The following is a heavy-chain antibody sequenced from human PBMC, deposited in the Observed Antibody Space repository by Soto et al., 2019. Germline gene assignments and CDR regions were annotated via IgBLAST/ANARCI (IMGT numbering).Heavy chain of an antibody. D-gene: IGHD3-9*01. CDR2: INSDGSST. V-gene: IGHV3-74*01. CDR3: ARDQPYFDGCFDY. J-gene: IGHJ4*02. Sequence: EVQLVESGGGLVQPGGSLRLSCAASGFTFSSHWMHWVRQAPGKGLVWVSRINSDGSSTSYAGSVKGRFTISRDNAKNTLYLQMNSLRAEDTAVYYCARDQPYFDGCFDYWCQGTLVTVSS. CDR1: GFTFSSHW.